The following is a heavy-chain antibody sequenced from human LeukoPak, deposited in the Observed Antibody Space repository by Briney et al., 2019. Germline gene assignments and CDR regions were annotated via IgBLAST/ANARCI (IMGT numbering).Heavy chain of an antibody. CDR1: GFTFGDYA. D-gene: IGHD6-6*01. CDR2: ISYDGSNK. J-gene: IGHJ6*02. CDR3: AREYSSSSGRGRDYYYYYGMDV. Sequence: PGGSLRLSCTASGFTFGDYAMHWVRQAPGKGLEWVAVISYDGSNKYYADSVKGRFTISRDNSKNTLYLQMNGLRAEDTAVYYCAREYSSSSGRGRDYYYYYGMDVWGQGTTVTVSS. V-gene: IGHV3-30-3*01.